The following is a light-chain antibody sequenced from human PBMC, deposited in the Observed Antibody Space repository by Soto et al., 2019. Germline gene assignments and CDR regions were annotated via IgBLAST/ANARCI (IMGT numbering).Light chain of an antibody. CDR1: SSDVGNYNY. CDR3: SSYTSSSTPCV. V-gene: IGLV2-14*03. J-gene: IGLJ1*01. CDR2: DVS. Sequence: CTGTSSDVGNYNYVSWYQHHPGKAPKLMIYDVSNRPSGVSNRFSGSKSGNTASLTISGLQAEDEADYYCSSYTSSSTPCVFGTGTKVTVL.